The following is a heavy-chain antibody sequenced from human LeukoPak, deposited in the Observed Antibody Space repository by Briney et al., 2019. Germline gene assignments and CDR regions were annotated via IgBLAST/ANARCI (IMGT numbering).Heavy chain of an antibody. CDR3: ARGGGYEMPRVLDY. D-gene: IGHD5-12*01. V-gene: IGHV4-59*01. Sequence: SETLSLTCTVSGGSRSSYYWSWIRQPPGRGLEWIGYIYYSGSTNYNPPLKSRVTMSVDTSKNQFSRKVTSVTAADTAVYYCARGGGYEMPRVLDYWGQGTLVTVSS. J-gene: IGHJ4*02. CDR2: IYYSGST. CDR1: GGSRSSYY.